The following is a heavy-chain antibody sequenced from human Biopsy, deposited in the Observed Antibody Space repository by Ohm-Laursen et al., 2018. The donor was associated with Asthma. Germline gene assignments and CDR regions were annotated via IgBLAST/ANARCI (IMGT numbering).Heavy chain of an antibody. CDR2: MYYSGTT. D-gene: IGHD3-22*01. J-gene: IGHJ4*02. CDR1: GDSISNGGYY. CDR3: ARGVEYDYDSSGYYFDY. Sequence: SHTLSLTCTVSGDSISNGGYYWSWIRQHPGKGLEWIGYMYYSGTTYYNPSLNSRVAILVDTSKNQFSLKVNSVTAADTAVYYCARGVEYDYDSSGYYFDYWGQGTLVTVSS. V-gene: IGHV4-31*03.